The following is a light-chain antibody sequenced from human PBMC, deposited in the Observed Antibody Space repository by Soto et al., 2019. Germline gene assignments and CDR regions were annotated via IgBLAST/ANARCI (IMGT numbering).Light chain of an antibody. CDR3: QQYGTSAGLT. V-gene: IGKV3-20*01. CDR2: GAS. J-gene: IGKJ4*01. Sequence: EIVLTQSPGTLSLSPGERATLSCGASQSVSSSSLAWYQQKPGQAPRLLIYGASSRATGIPDRFSGSGSGTEFTLTISRLEPEDFAVYFCQQYGTSAGLTFGGGTKVEI. CDR1: QSVSSSS.